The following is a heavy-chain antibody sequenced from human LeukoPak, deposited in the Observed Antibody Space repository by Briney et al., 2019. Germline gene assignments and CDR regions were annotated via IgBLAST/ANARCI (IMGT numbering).Heavy chain of an antibody. CDR3: ARDDWFDP. V-gene: IGHV3-7*01. Sequence: GGSLRLSCAASGFRFSSYWMTWVRQAPGKGLEWVANIKQDGSEKYYVDSVKGRFTISRDNAKNSLYLQMNSLRAEDTAVYYCARDDWFDPWGQGTLVTVSS. CDR2: IKQDGSEK. J-gene: IGHJ5*02. CDR1: GFRFSSYW.